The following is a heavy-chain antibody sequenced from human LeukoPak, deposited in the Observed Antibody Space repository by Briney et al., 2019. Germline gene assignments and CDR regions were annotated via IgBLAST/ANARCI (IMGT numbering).Heavy chain of an antibody. V-gene: IGHV3-21*01. CDR3: ARGARGYSYGGYYYGMDV. CDR1: GFTFSSYS. Sequence: GGSLRLSCAASGFTFSSYSMNWVRQAPGKGLEWVSSISSSSSCIYYADSVKGRFTISRDNAKNSLYLQMNSRRAEDTAVYYCARGARGYSYGGYYYGMDVWGKGTTVTVSS. CDR2: ISSSSSCI. J-gene: IGHJ6*04. D-gene: IGHD5-18*01.